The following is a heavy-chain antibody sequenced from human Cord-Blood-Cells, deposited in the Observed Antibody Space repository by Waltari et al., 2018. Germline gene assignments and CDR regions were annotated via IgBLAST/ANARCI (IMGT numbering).Heavy chain of an antibody. Sequence: QLQLQESGPGMVKPSETLSLTCTVTGGSISSSSYYCGWIRQPPGKGLEWIGSIYYSGSTYYNPSLKSRVTISVDTSKNQFSLKLSSVTAADTAVYYCARLATFGGVIVDYWGQGTLVTVSS. CDR2: IYYSGST. J-gene: IGHJ4*02. D-gene: IGHD3-16*02. V-gene: IGHV4-39*01. CDR3: ARLATFGGVIVDY. CDR1: GGSISSSSYY.